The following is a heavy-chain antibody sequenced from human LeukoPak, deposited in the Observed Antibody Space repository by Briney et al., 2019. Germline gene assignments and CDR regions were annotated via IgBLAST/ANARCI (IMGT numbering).Heavy chain of an antibody. D-gene: IGHD3-16*02. J-gene: IGHJ4*02. CDR2: ISSSSSYI. CDR3: ARVFMITFGGVIAPSDY. Sequence: GGSLRLSCAASGFTFSSYSMNWVRQAPGKGLEWVSSISSSSSYIYYADSVKGRFTISRDNAKNSLYLQMNSLRAEDTAVYYCARVFMITFGGVIAPSDYWGQGTLVTVSS. V-gene: IGHV3-21*01. CDR1: GFTFSSYS.